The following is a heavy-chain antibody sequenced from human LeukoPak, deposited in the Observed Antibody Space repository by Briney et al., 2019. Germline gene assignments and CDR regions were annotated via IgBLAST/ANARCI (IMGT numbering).Heavy chain of an antibody. CDR2: IYIDANT. V-gene: IGHV3-53*01. D-gene: IGHD3-22*01. J-gene: IGHJ6*04. CDR1: GFTVSTNH. Sequence: GGSLRLSCAVSGFTVSTNHMSWVRQAPGKGLEWVSVIYIDANTYYADSVKGRFTISRDNSKNTVFLQMNSLRVEDTAVYYCARDREVVNAKAQMDVWGKGSPVTVSS. CDR3: ARDREVVNAKAQMDV.